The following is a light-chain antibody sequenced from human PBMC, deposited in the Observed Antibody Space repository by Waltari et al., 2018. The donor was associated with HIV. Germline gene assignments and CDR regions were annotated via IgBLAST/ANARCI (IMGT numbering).Light chain of an antibody. CDR3: SSYAGSNPVV. CDR2: EVT. Sequence: QSALTQPPPASGSPGQPVPISCTGTSSDVGGYNYVPWYQQHPGKAPKLMIYEVTKRPSGVPDRFSGSKSGNTASLTVSGLQAEDEADYYCSSYAGSNPVVFGGGTKLTVL. CDR1: SSDVGGYNY. V-gene: IGLV2-8*01. J-gene: IGLJ2*01.